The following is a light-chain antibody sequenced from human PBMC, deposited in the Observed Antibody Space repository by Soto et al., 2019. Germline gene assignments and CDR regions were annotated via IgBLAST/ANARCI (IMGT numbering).Light chain of an antibody. CDR2: GAS. Sequence: EIVLTQSPGTLSLSPGERATLSCRASQSVSSSYLAWYQQKPGQAPRLLIYGASSRATGIPDRFSGSGSGTDFTLTINRLEPEDFAVYYCQQYGSSPQTFGQGTKVDNK. CDR3: QQYGSSPQT. J-gene: IGKJ1*01. CDR1: QSVSSSY. V-gene: IGKV3-20*01.